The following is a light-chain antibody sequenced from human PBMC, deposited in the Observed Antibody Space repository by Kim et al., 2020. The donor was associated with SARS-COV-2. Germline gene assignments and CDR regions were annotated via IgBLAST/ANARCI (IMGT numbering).Light chain of an antibody. V-gene: IGLV2-14*04. CDR3: TSYTSIGTYV. J-gene: IGLJ1*01. Sequence: GQSITISCTGTSSDVGSYKYISWYQQRPGKAPKVMIYDVTNRPAGVSDRFSGSKSGNTASLTISGLQAEDEADYYCTSYTSIGTYVFGTGTKVTVL. CDR2: DVT. CDR1: SSDVGSYKY.